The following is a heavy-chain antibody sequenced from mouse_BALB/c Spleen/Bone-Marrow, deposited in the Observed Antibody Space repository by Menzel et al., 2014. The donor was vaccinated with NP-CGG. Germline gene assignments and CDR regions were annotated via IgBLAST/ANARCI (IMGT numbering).Heavy chain of an antibody. Sequence: ESGPGLVKPSQSLSLTCSVTGYSITSGYYWNWIRQFPGNKLEWMGYISYDGSNNYNPPLKSRISITRDTSKNQFFLKLNSVTTEDTATYYCARGGYDGRGFAYWGQGTLVTVSA. D-gene: IGHD2-14*01. CDR2: ISYDGSN. CDR3: ARGGYDGRGFAY. J-gene: IGHJ3*01. V-gene: IGHV3-6*02. CDR1: GYSITSGYY.